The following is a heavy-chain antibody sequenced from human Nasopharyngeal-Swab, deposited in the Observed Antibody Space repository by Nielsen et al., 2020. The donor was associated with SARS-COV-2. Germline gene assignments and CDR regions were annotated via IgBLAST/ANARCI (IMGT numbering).Heavy chain of an antibody. CDR2: ISSSSSYI. D-gene: IGHD3-10*01. V-gene: IGHV3-21*01. J-gene: IGHJ6*02. Sequence: WIRQPPGKGVEWVSSISSSSSYIYYADSVKGRFTISRDNAKNSLYLQMNSLRAEDTAVYYCARDLDYYGSGTNGMDVWGQGTTVTVSS. CDR3: ARDLDYYGSGTNGMDV.